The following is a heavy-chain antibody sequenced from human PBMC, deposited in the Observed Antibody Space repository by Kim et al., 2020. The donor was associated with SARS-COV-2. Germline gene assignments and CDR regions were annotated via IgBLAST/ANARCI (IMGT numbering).Heavy chain of an antibody. V-gene: IGHV4-59*01. D-gene: IGHD6-13*01. CDR2: TYSGGST. CDR1: DASISGYY. Sequence: SETLSLTCTVSDASISGYYWAWIRQPPGKGLEWIGNTYSGGSTIYSPSLKSRVAISVDTPKNQFSLKLISVTAADTAAYYCSRVFSTSWYFYFDYWGQG. J-gene: IGHJ4*02. CDR3: SRVFSTSWYFYFDY.